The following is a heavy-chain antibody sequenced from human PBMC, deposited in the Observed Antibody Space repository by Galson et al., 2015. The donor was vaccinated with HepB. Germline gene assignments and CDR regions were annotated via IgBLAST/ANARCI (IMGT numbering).Heavy chain of an antibody. V-gene: IGHV3-7*01. CDR3: ARGGGYQHWYFDP. J-gene: IGHJ2*01. Sequence: SLRLSCAVSGFTFSSYWMSWVRQAPGKGLEWVANIKQDGSEKYYVDSVKGRFTISRDNAKNSLYLQMNSLRAEDTAVYYCARGGGYQHWYFDPWGRGTLVTVSS. D-gene: IGHD5-12*01. CDR1: GFTFSSYW. CDR2: IKQDGSEK.